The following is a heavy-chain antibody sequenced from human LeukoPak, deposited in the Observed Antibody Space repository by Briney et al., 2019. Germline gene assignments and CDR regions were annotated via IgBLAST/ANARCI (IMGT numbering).Heavy chain of an antibody. D-gene: IGHD3-9*01. J-gene: IGHJ4*02. CDR3: ARRNYDILTGYYPLDY. Sequence: SETLSLTCTVSGGSISSYYWSWIRQPPGKGLEWIGYIYYGGSTNYNPSLKSRVTISVDTSKNQFSLKLSSVTAADTAVYYCARRNYDILTGYYPLDYWGQGTLVTVSS. V-gene: IGHV4-59*08. CDR1: GGSISSYY. CDR2: IYYGGST.